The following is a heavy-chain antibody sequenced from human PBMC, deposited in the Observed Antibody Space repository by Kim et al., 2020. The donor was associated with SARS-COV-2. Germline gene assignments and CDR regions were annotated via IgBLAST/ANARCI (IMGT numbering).Heavy chain of an antibody. CDR1: GESFSGYY. CDR2: INHSGST. CDR3: ARDSSRTDRPIKYLQY. Sequence: SETLSLTCAVYGESFSGYYWNWIRQPPGKGLEWIGEINHSGSTNYNPSLKSRVTISVDTSKNQFSLKLRYVTAADTAVYYCARDSSRTDRPIKYLQYWAQGTLVTVSS. J-gene: IGHJ1*01. D-gene: IGHD2-2*01. V-gene: IGHV4-34*01.